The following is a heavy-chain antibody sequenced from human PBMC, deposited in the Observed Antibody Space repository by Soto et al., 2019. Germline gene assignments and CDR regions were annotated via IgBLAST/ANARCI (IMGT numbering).Heavy chain of an antibody. Sequence: QVQLVQSGAEVKKPGSAVMVYCKASGGTFSSYAISWVRQAPGQGLEWMGGIIPIFGTANYAQKFQGRVTMTADKSTSTAYMELSSLRSEDTAVYYCARGGGIAARPYYYYGMDVWGQGTMVTVSS. CDR1: GGTFSSYA. CDR3: ARGGGIAARPYYYYGMDV. CDR2: IIPIFGTA. J-gene: IGHJ6*02. D-gene: IGHD6-6*01. V-gene: IGHV1-69*06.